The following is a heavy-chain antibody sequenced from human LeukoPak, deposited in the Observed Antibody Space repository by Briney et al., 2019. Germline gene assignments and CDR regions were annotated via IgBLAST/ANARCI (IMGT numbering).Heavy chain of an antibody. D-gene: IGHD6-13*01. CDR2: ISSSSSYI. J-gene: IGHJ4*02. CDR3: ARGSGIAAANDY. V-gene: IGHV3-21*01. Sequence: GGSLRLSCAASGFTFSSYSMNWVRQAPGKGLEWVSSISSSSSYIYYADSVKGRFTISRDNAKNSQYLQMNSLRAEDTAVYYCARGSGIAAANDYWGQGTLVTVSS. CDR1: GFTFSSYS.